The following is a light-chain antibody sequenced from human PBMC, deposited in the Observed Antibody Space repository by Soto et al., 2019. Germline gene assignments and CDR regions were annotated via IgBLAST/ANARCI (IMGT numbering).Light chain of an antibody. CDR1: SSDVGVYKY. Sequence: QSALTQPASGSGSPGHAITISFTGTSSDVGVYKYVSWYQQHPDKAPKLIIFEVSNRTSGISSRFSGSKSGNTASLTISGLQAEDEADYYCASYTSSSTSVIFGRGTQLTVL. V-gene: IGLV2-14*01. J-gene: IGLJ2*01. CDR3: ASYTSSSTSVI. CDR2: EVS.